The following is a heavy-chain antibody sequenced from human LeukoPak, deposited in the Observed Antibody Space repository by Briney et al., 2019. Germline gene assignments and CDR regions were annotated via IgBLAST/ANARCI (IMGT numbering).Heavy chain of an antibody. V-gene: IGHV3-15*01. Sequence: GGSLRLSCAASGFTFSNAWMSWVRQAPGKGLEWVGRIKSKTDGGTTDYAAPVKGRFTISRDDSKNTLYLQMNSLKTEDTAVYYCTTLKRTPQSSGYYLYYFNYWGQGTLVTVSS. CDR1: GFTFSNAW. J-gene: IGHJ4*02. D-gene: IGHD3-22*01. CDR3: TTLKRTPQSSGYYLYYFNY. CDR2: IKSKTDGGTT.